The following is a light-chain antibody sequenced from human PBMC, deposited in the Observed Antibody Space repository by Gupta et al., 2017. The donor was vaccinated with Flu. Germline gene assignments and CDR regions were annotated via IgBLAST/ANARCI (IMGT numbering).Light chain of an antibody. V-gene: IGKV1-39*01. J-gene: IGKJ3*01. CDR1: QNIGKY. CDR3: QQSYNAPLT. Sequence: DIQRTHSPSSLSASLGDRVTITCRASQNIGKYLNWYQQEPGKAPKVIIHDASSLQSGVPSRFSGSGSGTGFTLTISSLQPEDFATYYCQQSYNAPLTFGPGTKVEIK. CDR2: DAS.